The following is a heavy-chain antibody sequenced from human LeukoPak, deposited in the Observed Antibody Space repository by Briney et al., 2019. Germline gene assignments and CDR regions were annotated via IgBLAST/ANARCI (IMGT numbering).Heavy chain of an antibody. CDR1: GFTFSSYS. V-gene: IGHV3-48*04. CDR2: ISSSGSTI. J-gene: IGHJ4*02. D-gene: IGHD3-22*01. CDR3: ARDLHYDSSGYNLGY. Sequence: TGGSLRLSCAASGFTFSSYSMNWVRQAPGKGLEWVSYISSSGSTIYYADSVKGRFTISRDNAKNSLYLQMNSLRAEDTAVYYCARDLHYDSSGYNLGYWGQGTLVTVSP.